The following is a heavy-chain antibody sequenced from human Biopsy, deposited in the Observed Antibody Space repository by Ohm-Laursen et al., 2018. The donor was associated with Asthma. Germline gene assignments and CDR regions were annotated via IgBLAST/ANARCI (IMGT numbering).Heavy chain of an antibody. J-gene: IGHJ4*02. CDR2: ISYDGSSI. V-gene: IGHV3-30-3*01. Sequence: SLRLSCSASRFTYEMHWVRQAPGKGLEWVAVISYDGSSIYYADSVKGRFTISRDNSKNTLSLQMNSLTAEDTAVYYCAREGVAGTHIEDWGQGTLVAVSS. CDR1: RFTYE. CDR3: AREGVAGTHIED. D-gene: IGHD6-19*01.